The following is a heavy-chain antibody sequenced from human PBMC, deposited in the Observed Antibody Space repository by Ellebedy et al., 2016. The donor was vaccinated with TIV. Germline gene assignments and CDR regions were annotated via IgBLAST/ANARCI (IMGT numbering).Heavy chain of an antibody. CDR3: ARGYQFRNWLDP. Sequence: GGSLRLSXVASGFTLSTYWMTWVRQAPGKGLEWVANIKQDGSEKYYVDSVKGRFTISRDNANNSLYLQMNSLRAEDTAVYYCARGYQFRNWLDPWGQGTLVTVSS. CDR1: GFTLSTYW. CDR2: IKQDGSEK. V-gene: IGHV3-7*02. J-gene: IGHJ5*02. D-gene: IGHD2-2*01.